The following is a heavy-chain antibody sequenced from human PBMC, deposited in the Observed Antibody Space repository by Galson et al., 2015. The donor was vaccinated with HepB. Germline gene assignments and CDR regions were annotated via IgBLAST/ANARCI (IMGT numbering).Heavy chain of an antibody. CDR1: GSILGSYS. V-gene: IGHV3-21*01. D-gene: IGHD2-2*01. CDR2: MSSSTNCI. CDR3: ATNTPAAVMRASGMDV. J-gene: IGHJ6*02. Sequence: SLRLSCAASGSILGSYSMNWVRQAPGKGLEWVSSMSSSTNCIYYADSVKGRFTVSIDNAKNSLFLQMNSLRAEDTAVYYCATNTPAAVMRASGMDVWGQGTAVTVSS.